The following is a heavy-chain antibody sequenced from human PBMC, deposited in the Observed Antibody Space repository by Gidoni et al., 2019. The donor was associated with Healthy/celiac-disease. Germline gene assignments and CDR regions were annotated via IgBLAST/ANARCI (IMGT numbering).Heavy chain of an antibody. CDR2: SSSSSSYI. J-gene: IGHJ6*02. V-gene: IGHV3-21*01. D-gene: IGHD3-3*01. Sequence: EVQLVESGGGLVKPGGSLSLSCAASGFTFSSYSMNWVRQAPGKGLEWVSSSSSSSSYIYYADSVKGRFTISRDNAKNSLYLQMNSLRAEDTAVYYCAREGWIRSGRDYYYYGMDVWGQGTTVTVSS. CDR1: GFTFSSYS. CDR3: AREGWIRSGRDYYYYGMDV.